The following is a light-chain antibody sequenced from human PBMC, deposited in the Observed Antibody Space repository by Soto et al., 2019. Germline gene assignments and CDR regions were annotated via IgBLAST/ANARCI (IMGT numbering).Light chain of an antibody. J-gene: IGKJ5*01. CDR3: QQRTRWPMT. CDR2: DGS. CDR1: QNLHSF. V-gene: IGKV3-11*01. Sequence: ILLPQSPATLSVSPGERVTLSCRASQNLHSFLNWYQQRPGQAPRPLIYDGSKRPAGVPDRISGDGSGTDYTLTISSLEPEDFAVYYCQQRTRWPMTCGQGPRLEI.